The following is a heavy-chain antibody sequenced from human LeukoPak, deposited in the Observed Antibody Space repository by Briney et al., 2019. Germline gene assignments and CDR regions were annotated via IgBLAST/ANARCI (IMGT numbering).Heavy chain of an antibody. V-gene: IGHV1-18*01. CDR2: INAYNDNT. J-gene: IGHJ4*02. CDR1: GYTFTSYG. D-gene: IGHD3-16*02. Sequence: ASVKVSCKASGYTFTSYGISWVQQAPGQGLEWVGWINAYNDNTNYARKLQGRVTMTTDTSTSTAYMELRSLRSDDTAVYYCARDYDYVWGSYRSVGYWGQGTLVTVSS. CDR3: ARDYDYVWGSYRSVGY.